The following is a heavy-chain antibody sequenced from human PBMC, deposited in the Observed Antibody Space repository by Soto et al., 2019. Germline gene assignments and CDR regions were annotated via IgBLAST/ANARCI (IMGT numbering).Heavy chain of an antibody. V-gene: IGHV1-3*01. J-gene: IGHJ4*02. CDR2: INAGNGNT. CDR3: ARSAPPIDY. Sequence: QVQLVQSGAEVKKPGASVKVSCKASGYTFTSYAMHWVRQAPGQRLEWMGWINAGNGNTKQSQKFQGRVTITRDTSASTAYMELSSLRSEATAVYYCARSAPPIDYWGQGTLVTVSS. CDR1: GYTFTSYA.